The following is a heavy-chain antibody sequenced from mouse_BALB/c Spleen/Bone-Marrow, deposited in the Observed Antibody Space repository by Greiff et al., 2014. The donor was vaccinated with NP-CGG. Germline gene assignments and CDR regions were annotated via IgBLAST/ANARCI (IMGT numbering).Heavy chain of an antibody. D-gene: IGHD1-1*01. J-gene: IGHJ2*01. V-gene: IGHV5-17*02. CDR2: ISRGSSTI. Sequence: EVKLEESGGGLVQPGGSRKLSCAASGFTFSSFGMHWVRQAPEKGLEWVAYISRGSSTIYYADTVKGRFTISRDNPKNTLFLQMTSLRSEDTAMYYCASSPYGYFDYWGQGTTLTVSS. CDR3: ASSPYGYFDY. CDR1: GFTFSSFG.